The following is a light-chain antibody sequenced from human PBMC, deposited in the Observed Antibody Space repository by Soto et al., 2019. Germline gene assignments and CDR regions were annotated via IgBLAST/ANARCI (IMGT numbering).Light chain of an antibody. V-gene: IGKV1-9*01. CDR1: QDISSH. CDR3: QQVNSYPNT. Sequence: DIQLTQSPSFLSASVGDRVTITCRASQDISSHSAWYQQKPGKAPKLLVYAASTLQIGVPPRFSGSGSGTEFTLTISSVQPEDFAIYYGQQVNSYPNTFGQGTRLDLK. CDR2: AAS. J-gene: IGKJ5*01.